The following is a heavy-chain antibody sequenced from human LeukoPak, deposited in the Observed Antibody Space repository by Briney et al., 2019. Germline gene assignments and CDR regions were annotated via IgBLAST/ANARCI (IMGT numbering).Heavy chain of an antibody. V-gene: IGHV3-11*03. J-gene: IGHJ1*01. CDR1: GFTFSDYY. D-gene: IGHD3-9*01. CDR2: ISSSSSYT. CDR3: APYDTLTNEYFQH. Sequence: PGGSLRLSCAASGFTFSDYYMSWIRQSPGKGLEGVSYISSSSSYTNYADSVKGRFTISRDNAKNSLYLQMNSLRAEDTAVYYCAPYDTLTNEYFQHWGQGTLVTVSS.